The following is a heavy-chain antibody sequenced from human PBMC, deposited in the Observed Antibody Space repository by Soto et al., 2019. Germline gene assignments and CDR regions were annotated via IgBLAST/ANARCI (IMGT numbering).Heavy chain of an antibody. CDR2: ISGSSGNA. V-gene: IGHV1-18*01. Sequence: QVQLVQSGAEVKNPAASVKVSCKTSGYTFTKYGVGWVRQAPGQWLEWMGWISGSSGNANYAEKVQGRITLTTDTSTSTAYIELRSLRSDDTAVYYCAREMAGLGGEYDYWGQGTVVTVSS. D-gene: IGHD3-16*01. CDR3: AREMAGLGGEYDY. CDR1: GYTFTKYG. J-gene: IGHJ4*02.